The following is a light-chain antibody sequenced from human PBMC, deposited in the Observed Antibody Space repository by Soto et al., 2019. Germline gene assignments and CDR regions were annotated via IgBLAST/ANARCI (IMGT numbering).Light chain of an antibody. CDR1: QSVRSY. J-gene: IGKJ5*01. CDR2: DAS. Sequence: EIVLTQSPSTLSLSPGETSTLSCRASQSVRSYLAWYQQKPGQAPRLLIYDASNRATGIPARFSGSVYGTDFNLTISSLEAEDFAVYYCQQRSGWPLTFGQGTRLEI. V-gene: IGKV3-11*01. CDR3: QQRSGWPLT.